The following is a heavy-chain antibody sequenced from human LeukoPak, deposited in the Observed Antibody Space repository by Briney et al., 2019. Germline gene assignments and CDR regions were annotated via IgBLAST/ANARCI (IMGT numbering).Heavy chain of an antibody. D-gene: IGHD3-10*01. CDR2: INHSGST. CDR3: ARGSPTTYYYGSGSYLFDY. CDR1: GGSFSDYY. Sequence: SETLSLTCAVYGGSFSDYYWSWIRQPPGKGLEWIGEINHSGSTNYNPSLKSRVTISVDTSKNQFSLKLSSVTAADTAVYYCARGSPTTYYYGSGSYLFDYWGQGTLVTVSS. V-gene: IGHV4-34*01. J-gene: IGHJ4*02.